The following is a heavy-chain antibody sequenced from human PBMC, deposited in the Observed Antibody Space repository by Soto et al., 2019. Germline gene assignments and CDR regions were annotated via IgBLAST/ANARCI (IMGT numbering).Heavy chain of an antibody. Sequence: SETLSLTCTVSGGSISSYYWSWIRQPPGKGLEWIGYIYYSGSTNYNPSLKSRVTISVDTSKNQFSLKLSSVTAADTAVYYCARVEDAYHFDYWGQGTLVTVSS. V-gene: IGHV4-59*01. CDR1: GGSISSYY. D-gene: IGHD1-1*01. J-gene: IGHJ4*02. CDR2: IYYSGST. CDR3: ARVEDAYHFDY.